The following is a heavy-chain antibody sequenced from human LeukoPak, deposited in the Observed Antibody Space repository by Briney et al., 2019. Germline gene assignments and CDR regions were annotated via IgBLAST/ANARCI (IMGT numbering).Heavy chain of an antibody. CDR3: ARGAYDYIWGSYRQYYYFDY. CDR2: INHSGST. Sequence: PSETLSLTCAVYGGSFSGYYWSWIRQPPGKGLEWIGEINHSGSTNYNPSLKSRVTISVDTSKNQFSLKLSSVTAADTAAYYCARGAYDYIWGSYRQYYYFDYWGQGTLVTVSS. CDR1: GGSFSGYY. D-gene: IGHD3-16*02. V-gene: IGHV4-34*01. J-gene: IGHJ4*02.